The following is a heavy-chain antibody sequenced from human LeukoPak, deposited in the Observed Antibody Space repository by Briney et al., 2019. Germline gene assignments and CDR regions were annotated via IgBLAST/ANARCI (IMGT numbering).Heavy chain of an antibody. CDR2: IYTSGST. CDR1: GGSFSGYY. Sequence: SETLSLTCAVYGGSFSGYYWSWIRQPAGKGLEWIGRIYTSGSTNYNPSLKSRVTMSVDTSKNQFSLKLSSVTAADTAVYYCARTPYDYVWGSYRYTGLYFDYWGQGTLVTVSS. D-gene: IGHD3-16*02. J-gene: IGHJ4*02. CDR3: ARTPYDYVWGSYRYTGLYFDY. V-gene: IGHV4-59*10.